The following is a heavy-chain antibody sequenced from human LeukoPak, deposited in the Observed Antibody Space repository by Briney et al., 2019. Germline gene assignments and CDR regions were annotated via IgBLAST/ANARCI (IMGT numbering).Heavy chain of an antibody. D-gene: IGHD4-17*01. CDR3: AREYGELPYYYYGMDV. V-gene: IGHV1-69*04. CDR1: GYTFTSYG. Sequence: ASVKVSCKASGYTFTSYGISWVRQAPGQGLEWMGRIIPILGIANYAQKFQGRVTITADKSTSTAYMELSSLRSEDTAVYYCAREYGELPYYYYGMDVWGQGTTVTVSS. J-gene: IGHJ6*02. CDR2: IIPILGIA.